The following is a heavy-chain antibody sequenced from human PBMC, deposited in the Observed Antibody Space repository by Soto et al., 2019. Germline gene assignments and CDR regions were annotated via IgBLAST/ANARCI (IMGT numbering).Heavy chain of an antibody. V-gene: IGHV3-48*02. CDR2: INSGSSTI. D-gene: IGHD2-15*01. CDR3: ARDAPRCSGGSCFDF. J-gene: IGHJ4*02. Sequence: EVQLVESGGGLVQPGGSLRLSCAASGFTFSSYSMNWVRQAPGKGLEWVSYINSGSSTIYYADSVKGRFTISRDNAKNSLYLEMNSLRDEDTAGYYCARDAPRCSGGSCFDFWGQGTLVTVSS. CDR1: GFTFSSYS.